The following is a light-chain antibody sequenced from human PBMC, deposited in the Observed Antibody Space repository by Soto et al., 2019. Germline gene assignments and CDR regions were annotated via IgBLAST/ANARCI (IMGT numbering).Light chain of an antibody. V-gene: IGKV3-20*01. CDR3: QQRIT. J-gene: IGKJ4*01. Sequence: EIVLTQSPGTLSLSPGERATLSCRASQSVSSSYLAWYQQKPGQAPRLLIYGASSRATGIPDRFSGSGSGTDFTLTISRLEPEDFAVYYCQQRITFGGGTKVEIK. CDR1: QSVSSSY. CDR2: GAS.